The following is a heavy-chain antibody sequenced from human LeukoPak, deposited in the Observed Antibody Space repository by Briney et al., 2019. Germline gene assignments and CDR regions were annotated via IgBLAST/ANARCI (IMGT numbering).Heavy chain of an antibody. J-gene: IGHJ4*02. Sequence: GGSLRLSCAASGFTFSSYSMNWVRQAPGKGLEWVSPISSSSSYIYYADSVKGRFTISRDNAKNSLYLQMNSLRAEDTAVYYCARDHCSSTSCYREHFDYWGQGTLVTVSS. CDR1: GFTFSSYS. CDR3: ARDHCSSTSCYREHFDY. V-gene: IGHV3-21*01. CDR2: ISSSSSYI. D-gene: IGHD2-2*02.